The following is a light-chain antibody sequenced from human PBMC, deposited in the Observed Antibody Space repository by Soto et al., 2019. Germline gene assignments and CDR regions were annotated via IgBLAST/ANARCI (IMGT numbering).Light chain of an antibody. CDR2: RNN. Sequence: QSVLTQPPSASGTPGQRVTISCSGSSSNIGSNYVYWYQQLPGTAPTLLIYRNNQRPSGVPDRFSGSKSGTSASLAISGLRSEDEDDYYCAAWEDSLRGRGIGGGTKVTVL. CDR1: SSNIGSNY. J-gene: IGLJ2*01. V-gene: IGLV1-47*01. CDR3: AAWEDSLRGRG.